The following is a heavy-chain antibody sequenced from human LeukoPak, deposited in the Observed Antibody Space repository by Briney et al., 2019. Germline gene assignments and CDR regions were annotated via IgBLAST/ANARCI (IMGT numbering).Heavy chain of an antibody. CDR2: ISAYNGNT. J-gene: IGHJ6*02. CDR3: ARDLVGVGYDFWSGYYDPYYYYGMDV. Sequence: GASVKVSCKASGYTFTGYYMHWVRQAPGQGLEWMGWISAYNGNTNYAQKLQGRVTMTTDTSTSTAYMELRSLRSDDTAVYYCARDLVGVGYDFWSGYYDPYYYYGMDVWGQGTTVTVSS. V-gene: IGHV1-18*04. D-gene: IGHD3-3*01. CDR1: GYTFTGYY.